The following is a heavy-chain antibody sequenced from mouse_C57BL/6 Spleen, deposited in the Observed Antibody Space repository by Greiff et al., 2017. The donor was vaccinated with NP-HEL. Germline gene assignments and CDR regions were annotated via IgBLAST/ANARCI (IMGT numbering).Heavy chain of an antibody. CDR2: IDPEDGDT. J-gene: IGHJ3*01. CDR1: GFNIKDYY. V-gene: IGHV14-1*01. Sequence: EVQLQQSGAELVRPGASVKLSCTASGFNIKDYYMHWVKQRPEQGLEWIGRIDPEDGDTEYASKFQGKATMTADTSSNPAYLQIRSLKSEDTAVYYCTTCYYGSSWFAYWGQGTLVTVSA. D-gene: IGHD1-1*01. CDR3: TTCYYGSSWFAY.